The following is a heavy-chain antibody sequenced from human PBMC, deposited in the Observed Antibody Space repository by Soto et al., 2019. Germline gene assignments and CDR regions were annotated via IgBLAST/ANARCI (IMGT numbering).Heavy chain of an antibody. Sequence: VGSLRLSCAASGFTFSSYAMSWVRQAPGKGLEWVSAISGSGGSTYYADSVKGRFTISRDNSKNTLYLQMNSLRAEDTAVYYCAKDGYSSSAAGNYYYGMDVWGQGTTVTVSS. V-gene: IGHV3-23*01. J-gene: IGHJ6*02. CDR3: AKDGYSSSAAGNYYYGMDV. D-gene: IGHD6-6*01. CDR2: ISGSGGST. CDR1: GFTFSSYA.